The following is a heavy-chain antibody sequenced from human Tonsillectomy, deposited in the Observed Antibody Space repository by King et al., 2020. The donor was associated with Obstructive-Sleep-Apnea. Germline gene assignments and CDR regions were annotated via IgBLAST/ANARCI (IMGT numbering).Heavy chain of an antibody. CDR2: ISYDGSNK. D-gene: IGHD7-27*01. CDR3: ARDIASNWGSNYFDY. CDR1: GFTFSGYA. Sequence: QLVQSGGGVVQPGRSLRLSCAASGFTFSGYAMHWVRQAPGKGLEWVAVISYDGSNKYYADSVRGRFTISRDNSKNTLYLQMNSLRAEDTAVYYCARDIASNWGSNYFDYWGQGTLVTVSS. V-gene: IGHV3-30-3*01. J-gene: IGHJ4*02.